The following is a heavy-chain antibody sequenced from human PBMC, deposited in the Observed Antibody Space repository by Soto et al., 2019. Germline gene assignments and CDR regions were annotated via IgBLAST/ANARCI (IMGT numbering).Heavy chain of an antibody. V-gene: IGHV1-69*01. CDR2: IIPIFGTA. D-gene: IGHD6-13*01. Sequence: QVQLVQSGAEVKKPGSSVKVSCKASGGTFSSYAISWVRQAPGQGLEWLGGIIPIFGTANYAQKFQGRVTMTADESTSTAYMELSSLRSEDTAVYYCAIDIAAAGTLPYYYGMDVWGQGTTVTVSS. CDR1: GGTFSSYA. CDR3: AIDIAAAGTLPYYYGMDV. J-gene: IGHJ6*02.